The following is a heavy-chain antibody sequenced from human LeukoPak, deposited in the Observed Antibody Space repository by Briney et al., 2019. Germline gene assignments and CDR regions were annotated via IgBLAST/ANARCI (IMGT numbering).Heavy chain of an antibody. CDR1: GFTFRDYG. CDR2: ISASGDYT. D-gene: IGHD3-9*01. CDR3: AKGVISTATYFSYFDY. J-gene: IGHJ4*02. V-gene: IGHV3-23*01. Sequence: PGGSLRLSCAASGFTFRDYGMSWVRQAPGKGLEWVSAISASGDYTNYADSVKGRFTISRDSSKNTLYVQMNNLRAEDTAVYYCAKGVISTATYFSYFDYWGQGTLVTVSS.